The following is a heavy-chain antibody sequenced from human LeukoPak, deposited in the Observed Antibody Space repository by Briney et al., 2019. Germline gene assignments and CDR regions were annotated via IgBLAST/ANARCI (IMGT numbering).Heavy chain of an antibody. Sequence: PSETLSLTCTVSGGSISSSSYYWGWIRQPPGKGLEWIGSIYYSGSTYYNPSLKSRVTISVDTSKNQFSLKLSSVTAADTAVYYCARIKSVAVAVYWGQGTLVTVSS. D-gene: IGHD6-19*01. CDR1: GGSISSSSYY. CDR2: IYYSGST. CDR3: ARIKSVAVAVY. J-gene: IGHJ4*02. V-gene: IGHV4-39*07.